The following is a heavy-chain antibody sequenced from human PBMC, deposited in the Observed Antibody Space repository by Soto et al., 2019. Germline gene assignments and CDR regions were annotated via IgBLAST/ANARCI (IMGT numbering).Heavy chain of an antibody. CDR1: GFTFSSYA. Sequence: GGSLRLSCAASGFTFSSYAMSWVRQAPGKGLEWVSAISGSGGSTYYADSVKGRFTISRDNSKNTLYLQMNSLRAEDTAVYYCAKVGYSSSWTTGVFDYWGQGTLVTVSS. J-gene: IGHJ4*02. CDR3: AKVGYSSSWTTGVFDY. V-gene: IGHV3-23*01. D-gene: IGHD6-13*01. CDR2: ISGSGGST.